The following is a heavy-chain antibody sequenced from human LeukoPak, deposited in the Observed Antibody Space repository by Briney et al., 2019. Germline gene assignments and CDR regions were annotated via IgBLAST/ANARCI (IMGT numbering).Heavy chain of an antibody. CDR1: ADSFSSHY. D-gene: IGHD4-17*01. J-gene: IGHJ3*02. Sequence: ASETLSLTCAVSADSFSSHYWTWIRQPPGKGLEWIGYISYIGSTNCNPSLKSRVTISIDTSKNQFSLKLSSVTAADTAVYYCARDLVTVTKGFDIWGQGTMVSVSS. V-gene: IGHV4-59*11. CDR3: ARDLVTVTKGFDI. CDR2: ISYIGST.